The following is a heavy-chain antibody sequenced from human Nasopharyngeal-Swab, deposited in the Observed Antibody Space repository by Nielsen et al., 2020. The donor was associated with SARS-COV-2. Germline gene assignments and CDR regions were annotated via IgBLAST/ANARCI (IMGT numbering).Heavy chain of an antibody. CDR1: GSTFSSYW. CDR3: ARTYSSGGRWAWGYFDY. J-gene: IGHJ4*02. Sequence: GESLKISCAASGSTFSSYWMSWVRQAPGKGLEWVANIKQDGSEKYYVDSVKGRFTISRDNAKNSLYLQMNSLRAEDTAVYYCARTYSSGGRWAWGYFDYWGQGTLVTVSS. CDR2: IKQDGSEK. V-gene: IGHV3-7*03. D-gene: IGHD6-19*01.